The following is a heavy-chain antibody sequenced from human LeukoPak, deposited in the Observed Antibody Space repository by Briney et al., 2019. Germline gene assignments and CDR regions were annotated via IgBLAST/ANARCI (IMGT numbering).Heavy chain of an antibody. Sequence: ASVKVSCKASGYTFTSYGINWVRQAPGQGLEWVGWISPYNGNTNSAQKLQGRVTMTTDTSTTTAYMELSSLRSEDTAVYYCARYYGSGSYYNSWFDPWGQGTLVTVSS. CDR3: ARYYGSGSYYNSWFDP. V-gene: IGHV1-18*01. D-gene: IGHD3-10*01. CDR2: ISPYNGNT. CDR1: GYTFTSYG. J-gene: IGHJ5*02.